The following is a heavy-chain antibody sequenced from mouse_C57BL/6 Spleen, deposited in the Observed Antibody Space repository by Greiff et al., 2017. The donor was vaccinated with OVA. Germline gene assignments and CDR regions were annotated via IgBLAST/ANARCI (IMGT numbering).Heavy chain of an antibody. J-gene: IGHJ2*01. CDR2: INPNNGGT. CDR1: GYTFTDYY. CDR3: ARDYYGSSYGY. Sequence: EVQLQQSGPELVKPGASVKISCKASGYTFTDYYMNWVKQSHGKSLEWIGDINPNNGGTSYNQKFKGKATLTVDKSSSTAYMELRSLTSEDSAVYDCARDYYGSSYGYWGQGTTLTVSS. D-gene: IGHD1-1*01. V-gene: IGHV1-26*01.